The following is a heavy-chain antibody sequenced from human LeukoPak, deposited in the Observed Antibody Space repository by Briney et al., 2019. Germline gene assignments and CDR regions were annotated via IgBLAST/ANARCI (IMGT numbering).Heavy chain of an antibody. CDR3: AKRPGDYFDY. D-gene: IGHD4-17*01. Sequence: AASLRLTCAVSGFPFSSYDMSWVRQPPGKGLECISTISDSFRITDDADSVKGRFTISRDNSKNTLYLQMNTLRAEDTAVYYCAKRPGDYFDYWGQGTLVTVSP. V-gene: IGHV3-23*01. CDR1: GFPFSSYD. J-gene: IGHJ4*02. CDR2: ISDSFRIT.